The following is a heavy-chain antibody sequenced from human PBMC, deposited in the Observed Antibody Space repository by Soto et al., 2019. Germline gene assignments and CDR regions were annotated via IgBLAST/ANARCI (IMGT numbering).Heavy chain of an antibody. CDR1: GHTFTSYA. CDR3: ARSHDYGDLDY. V-gene: IGHV1-3*01. Sequence: ASVKVSCKASGHTFTSYAMHWVRQAPGQRLEWMGWINAGNGNTKYSQKFQGRVTITRDTSASTAYMELSSLRSEDTAVYYRARSHDYGDLDYWGQGTLVTVSS. CDR2: INAGNGNT. J-gene: IGHJ4*02. D-gene: IGHD4-17*01.